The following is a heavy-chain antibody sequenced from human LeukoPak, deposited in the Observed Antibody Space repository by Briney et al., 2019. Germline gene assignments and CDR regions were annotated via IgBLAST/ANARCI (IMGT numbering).Heavy chain of an antibody. CDR1: GLSVISNY. CDR2: IYSGDNT. CDR3: AREREGYAFDI. D-gene: IGHD5-24*01. J-gene: IGHJ3*02. V-gene: IGHV3-53*01. Sequence: GSLRLSCAASGLSVISNYMSWVRQAPGKGLEWISVIYSGDNTYYTDSVKGRFTISRDNSENSLYLQMSSLRPEDTAVYYCAREREGYAFDIWGQGTLVTVSS.